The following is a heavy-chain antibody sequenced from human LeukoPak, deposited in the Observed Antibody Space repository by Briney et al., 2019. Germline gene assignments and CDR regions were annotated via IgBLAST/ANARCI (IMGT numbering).Heavy chain of an antibody. Sequence: PSETLSLTCAVYGGSFSGYYWSWIRQPPGKGLEWIGEINHSGSTNYNPSLKSRVTTSVDTSKNQFSLKLSSVTAADTAVYYCARNQRAMVRGALDYWGQGTLVTVSS. CDR1: GGSFSGYY. D-gene: IGHD3-10*01. CDR2: INHSGST. J-gene: IGHJ4*02. CDR3: ARNQRAMVRGALDY. V-gene: IGHV4-34*01.